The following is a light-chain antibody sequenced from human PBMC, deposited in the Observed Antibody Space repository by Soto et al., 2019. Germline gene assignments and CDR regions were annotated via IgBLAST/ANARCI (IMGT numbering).Light chain of an antibody. Sequence: EIVLTQSPATLSLSPGERATPSCRASQSVSSYLAWYQQKPGQAPRLLIYDASNRATGIPARFSGSGSGTDFTLTISSLEPEDFAVYYCQQRSNWPSITFGQGTLLEIK. V-gene: IGKV3-11*01. J-gene: IGKJ5*01. CDR1: QSVSSY. CDR2: DAS. CDR3: QQRSNWPSIT.